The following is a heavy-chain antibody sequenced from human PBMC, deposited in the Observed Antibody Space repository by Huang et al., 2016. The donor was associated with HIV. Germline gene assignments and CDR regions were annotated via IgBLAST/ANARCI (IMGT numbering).Heavy chain of an antibody. D-gene: IGHD3-3*01. CDR2: IYYSGSS. CDR1: GDSIRSGGYY. V-gene: IGHV4-30-4*08. Sequence: QESGPGLVKPSQTLSLTCTVSGDSIRSGGYYWTWIRQSPAKGLAWIGYIYYSGSSDYNPSLKSRVSISIDAFKNRVSLKLKSVTVADTAVYYCARAPATHSVFFYWGQGTLVTVSA. J-gene: IGHJ4*02. CDR3: ARAPATHSVFFY.